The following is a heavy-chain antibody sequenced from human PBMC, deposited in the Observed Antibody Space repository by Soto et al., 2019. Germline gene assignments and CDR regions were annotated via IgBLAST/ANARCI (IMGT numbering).Heavy chain of an antibody. J-gene: IGHJ4*02. V-gene: IGHV1-46*01. CDR3: AGLYHYDSSGYYDY. CDR2: INPSGGRT. Sequence: PGESLKISCKGSGYSFTSYWIGWVRQAPGQGLEWMGIINPSGGRTTYAQKFQGRVTMTRDTSTSTFHMELSSLTSEDTAVYYCAGLYHYDSSGYYDYWGQGTLVTVSS. D-gene: IGHD3-22*01. CDR1: GYSFTSYW.